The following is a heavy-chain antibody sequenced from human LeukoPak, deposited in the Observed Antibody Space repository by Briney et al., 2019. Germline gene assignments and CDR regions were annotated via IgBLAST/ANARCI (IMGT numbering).Heavy chain of an antibody. Sequence: KPSETLSLTCTVSGDSISTYYWSWIRQPPGKGLEWIGYIYYSGNTNYNPSLKSRVTISVDTSKNQFSLKLSSVTAADTAVYYCARGRGHYYYHGMDVWGQGTTVTVSS. CDR2: IYYSGNT. CDR3: ARGRGHYYYHGMDV. V-gene: IGHV4-59*01. J-gene: IGHJ6*02. CDR1: GDSISTYY. D-gene: IGHD3-10*01.